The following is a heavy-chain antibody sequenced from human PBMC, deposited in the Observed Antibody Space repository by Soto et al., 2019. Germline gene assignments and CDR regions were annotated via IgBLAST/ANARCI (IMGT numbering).Heavy chain of an antibody. CDR2: IKPDGSEK. CDR1: GFTFSSYA. Sequence: GGSLRLSCAASGFTFSSYAMSWVRQAPGKGLEWVANIKPDGSEKWYVDSVKGRFTISRDNAKNSLYLQMNSLRAEDTAAYFCARGDYYDTSGPFSDAFDIWGQGTMVTVSS. CDR3: ARGDYYDTSGPFSDAFDI. V-gene: IGHV3-7*04. D-gene: IGHD3-22*01. J-gene: IGHJ3*02.